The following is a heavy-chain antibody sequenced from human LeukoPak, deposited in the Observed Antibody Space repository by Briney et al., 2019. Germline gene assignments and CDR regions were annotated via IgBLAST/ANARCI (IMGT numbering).Heavy chain of an antibody. CDR2: ISSGSSYI. J-gene: IGHJ4*02. CDR1: GFTFSSTS. Sequence: GGSLRLSCAASGFTFSSTSMHWVRQAPGKGLEWVSSISSGSSYIFYADSVKGRFTISRDNAKNSLYLQMNSLRAEDTAVYYCAREFFDREGGTTVLDYWGQGTLVTVSS. D-gene: IGHD1-26*01. CDR3: AREFFDREGGTTVLDY. V-gene: IGHV3-21*01.